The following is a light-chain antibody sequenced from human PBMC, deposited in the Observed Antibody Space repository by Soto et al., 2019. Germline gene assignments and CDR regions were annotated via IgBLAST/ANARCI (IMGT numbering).Light chain of an antibody. CDR2: GAS. CDR1: QSVSSN. J-gene: IGKJ1*01. CDR3: QQYNNWPPWT. V-gene: IGKV3-15*01. Sequence: EIVMTQSPATLSVYPGERATLSCRASQSVSSNLACYQQKPGQAPRLLIYGASTRATGIPARFSGSGSGTEFTLTISSLQSEDFAVYYCQQYNNWPPWTFGQGTKVEIK.